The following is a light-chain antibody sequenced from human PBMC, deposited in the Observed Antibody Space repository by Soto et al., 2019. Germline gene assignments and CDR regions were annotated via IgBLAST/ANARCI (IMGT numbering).Light chain of an antibody. CDR3: QSYDSSLSGLV. Sequence: QLVLTQPPSVSGAPGQRVTISCTGSSSNIGAGYDVHWYQQLPGTAPKLLIYGNSNRPSGVPDRFSGSKSGTSASLAITGLQAEDEADYYYQSYDSSLSGLVFGTGTKLTVL. CDR2: GNS. CDR1: SSNIGAGYD. J-gene: IGLJ1*01. V-gene: IGLV1-40*01.